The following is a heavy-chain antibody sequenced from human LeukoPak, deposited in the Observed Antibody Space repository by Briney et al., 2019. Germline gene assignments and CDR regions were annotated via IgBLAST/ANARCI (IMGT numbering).Heavy chain of an antibody. Sequence: GGSLRLSCAASGCIFSSSAMTWVRQAPGKGLEWVSAISGTGGSTVYADSVKGRLTISRDNSKNTLYLQMSSLRDEDTAIYYCTKGGSYAPLDYWGQGTLVTVSS. CDR2: ISGTGGST. D-gene: IGHD1-26*01. J-gene: IGHJ4*02. V-gene: IGHV3-23*01. CDR1: GCIFSSSA. CDR3: TKGGSYAPLDY.